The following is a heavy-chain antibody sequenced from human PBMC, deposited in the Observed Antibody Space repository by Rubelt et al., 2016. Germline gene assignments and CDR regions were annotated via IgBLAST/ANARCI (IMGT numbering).Heavy chain of an antibody. Sequence: QVQLVQSGAEVKKPGASVKVSCKASGYTFTSYYMHWVRQAPGQGLEWMGIINPSGGSTSYAQKFQGRVTMTRDTSTSTVYMELSSLRSDDTAVYYCARCRRAGGAVAGTWDYWGQGTLVTVSS. J-gene: IGHJ4*02. CDR1: GYTFTSYY. CDR3: ARCRRAGGAVAGTWDY. CDR2: INPSGGST. D-gene: IGHD6-19*01. V-gene: IGHV1-46*01.